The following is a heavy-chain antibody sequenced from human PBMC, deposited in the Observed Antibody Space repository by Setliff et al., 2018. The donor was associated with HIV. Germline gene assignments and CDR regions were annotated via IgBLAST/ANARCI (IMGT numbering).Heavy chain of an antibody. Sequence: LETLSLTCTVSGASINSGYDYWVWIRQPPGKGLQWIGSIYNSASTYYSPSLKRRVIMSVDTSKNRFSLRLSSVSAADTAVYYCARTSYNFWGGPDSWGQGTLVTVSS. CDR2: IYNSAST. J-gene: IGHJ4*02. V-gene: IGHV4-39*02. CDR3: ARTSYNFWGGPDS. D-gene: IGHD3-3*01. CDR1: GASINSGYDY.